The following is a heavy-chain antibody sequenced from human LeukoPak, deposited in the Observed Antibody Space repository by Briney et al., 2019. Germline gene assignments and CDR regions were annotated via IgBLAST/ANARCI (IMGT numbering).Heavy chain of an antibody. V-gene: IGHV1-8*03. J-gene: IGHJ4*02. CDR2: VNPNSGNT. Sequence: ASVKVSCKASGYTFANYEIHWVRQATGQWLEWMAWVNPNSGNTNYAQKFQGRVTVTRNTFISTAYMELGSLGFEDTAVYYCARGTSYYASGSYPDFDYWGQGTLVTVSS. D-gene: IGHD3-10*01. CDR1: GYTFANYE. CDR3: ARGTSYYASGSYPDFDY.